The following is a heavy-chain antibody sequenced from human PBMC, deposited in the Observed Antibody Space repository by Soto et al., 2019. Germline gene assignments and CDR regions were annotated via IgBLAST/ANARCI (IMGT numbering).Heavy chain of an antibody. V-gene: IGHV1-69*01. CDR3: ARDLRIPSITGTTGYFDY. J-gene: IGHJ4*02. D-gene: IGHD1-7*01. Sequence: QVQLVQSGAEVKKPGSSVKVSCKASGGTFSSYAISWVRQAPGQGLEWMGGIIPIFGTANYAQKFQGRVTITADESTSTAYMELSSLRSEDTAVYYCARDLRIPSITGTTGYFDYWGQGTLVTVSS. CDR1: GGTFSSYA. CDR2: IIPIFGTA.